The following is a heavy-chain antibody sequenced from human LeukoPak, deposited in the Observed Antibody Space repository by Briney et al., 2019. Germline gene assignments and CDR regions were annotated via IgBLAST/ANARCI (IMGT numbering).Heavy chain of an antibody. CDR1: GGSISSYY. V-gene: IGHV4-59*01. D-gene: IGHD6-19*01. J-gene: IGHJ6*02. Sequence: NSSETLSLTCTVSGGSISSYYWSWIRQPPGKGLEWIGYIYYSGSTNYNPSLKSRVTISVDTSKNQFSLKLSSVTAADTAVYYCARDPLGIAVAGLPPIYYGMGVWGQGTTVTVSS. CDR2: IYYSGST. CDR3: ARDPLGIAVAGLPPIYYGMGV.